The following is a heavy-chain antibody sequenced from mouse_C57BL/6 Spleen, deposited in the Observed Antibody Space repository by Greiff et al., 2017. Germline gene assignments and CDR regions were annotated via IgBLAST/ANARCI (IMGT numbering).Heavy chain of an antibody. J-gene: IGHJ4*01. Sequence: EVQLQQSGAELVKPGASVKLSCTASGFNIKDYYMHWVKQRPEQGLEWIGRIDPEDGDTKYAPKFQGKATITADTSSNTAYLQLSSLTSEDTAVYYCARNPTTDAMDYWGQGTSVTVSS. V-gene: IGHV14-2*01. D-gene: IGHD2-10*01. CDR3: ARNPTTDAMDY. CDR1: GFNIKDYY. CDR2: IDPEDGDT.